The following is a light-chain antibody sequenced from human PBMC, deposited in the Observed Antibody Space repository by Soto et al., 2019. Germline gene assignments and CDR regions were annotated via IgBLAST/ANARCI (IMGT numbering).Light chain of an antibody. CDR1: QSVSNY. J-gene: IGKJ5*01. CDR3: QQRSDWPPT. CDR2: DAS. V-gene: IGKV3-11*01. Sequence: ENVLTQYPATLSLSPGDTATLSCRATQSVSNYLAWYQQKLGQAPRLLIYDASKRATGIPARFSGSGSGTDFTLTISSLEPEDFAVYFCQQRSDWPPTFGQGTRLEIK.